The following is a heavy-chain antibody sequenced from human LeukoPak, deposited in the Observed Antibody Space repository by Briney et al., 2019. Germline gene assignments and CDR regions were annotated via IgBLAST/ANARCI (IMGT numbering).Heavy chain of an antibody. J-gene: IGHJ4*02. Sequence: GGSLRLSCAASGFPVSCYYMRWLRQAPGQGLNWVSVIYSGGTTYDVDSVKGRVTISRDESKNMLYLQMNSLGAEDTAIYYCARMLISSGYYVDYWGQGTLVTVSS. CDR2: IYSGGTT. V-gene: IGHV3-53*01. CDR3: ARMLISSGYYVDY. D-gene: IGHD3-22*01. CDR1: GFPVSCYY.